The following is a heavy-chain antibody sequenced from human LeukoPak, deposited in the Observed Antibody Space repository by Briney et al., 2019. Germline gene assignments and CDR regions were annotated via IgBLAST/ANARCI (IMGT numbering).Heavy chain of an antibody. J-gene: IGHJ4*02. V-gene: IGHV4-59*08. D-gene: IGHD3-10*01. CDR2: IYNSGST. Sequence: SETLSLTCTVSGGSMNSYYWTWIRQPPGKGLEWIGYIYNSGSTNYNPSLKSRVTISVDTSENQFSLKLYSVTAAETAIYYCARRRASGFGELLDYWGQGILVTVSS. CDR1: GGSMNSYY. CDR3: ARRRASGFGELLDY.